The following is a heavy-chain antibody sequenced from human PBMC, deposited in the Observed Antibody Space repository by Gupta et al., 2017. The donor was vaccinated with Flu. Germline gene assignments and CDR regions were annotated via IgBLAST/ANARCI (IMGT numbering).Heavy chain of an antibody. CDR1: GFLFRGSA. J-gene: IGHJ4*02. V-gene: IGHV3-73*02. CDR2: IRSKANSYAT. CDR3: TSQEPYSSSWSEGYFDY. D-gene: IGHD6-13*01. Sequence: EVQLVESGGGLVQPGGSLKLPWAASGFLFRGSATPWARQASGKGLEWVGRIRSKANSYATAYAASVKGSFTISRDDSKNTAYLQMNSLKTEDTAVYYCTSQEPYSSSWSEGYFDYWGQGTLVTVSS.